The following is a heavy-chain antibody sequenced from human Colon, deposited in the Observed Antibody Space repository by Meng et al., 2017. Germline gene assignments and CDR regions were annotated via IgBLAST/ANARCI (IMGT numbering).Heavy chain of an antibody. J-gene: IGHJ4*02. V-gene: IGHV4-59*01. D-gene: IGHD3-3*01. Sequence: SETLSLTCTVSGGSISSYYWSWIRQPPGKGLEWIGYIYYSGSTNYNPYTKSRVTISVDTTKNQFSLRLSSGTAAATAVYYCSRGAGGGRLRFPFDYWGQGTLVTVSS. CDR1: GGSISSYY. CDR2: IYYSGST. CDR3: SRGAGGGRLRFPFDY.